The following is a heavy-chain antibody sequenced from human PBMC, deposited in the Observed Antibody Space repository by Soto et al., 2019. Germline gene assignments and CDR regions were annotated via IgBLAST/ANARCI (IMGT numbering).Heavy chain of an antibody. CDR3: ASLIVVVPAAAYMDV. CDR2: ISSSSSYI. CDR1: GFTFSSYS. V-gene: IGHV3-21*01. Sequence: GSLRLSCAASGFTFSSYSMNWVRQAPGKGLEWVSSISSSSSYIYYADSVKGRFTISRDNAKNSLYLQMNSLRAEDTAVYYCASLIVVVPAAAYMDVWGKGTTVTVSS. J-gene: IGHJ6*03. D-gene: IGHD2-2*01.